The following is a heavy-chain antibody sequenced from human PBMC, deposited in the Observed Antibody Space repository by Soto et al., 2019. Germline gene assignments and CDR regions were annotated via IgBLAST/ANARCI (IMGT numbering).Heavy chain of an antibody. CDR1: GFSLSTRAVG. CDR2: IYWNDDK. Sequence: QITLKESGPTLVKPTQTLTLTCTFSGFSLSTRAVGVGWIRQPPGKALEWLALIYWNDDKRYSPSLKNRLTITKDNSKNLLVLTMTNMDPVDTATYYCAHRHELDSFDIWGQGTKVTVSS. CDR3: AHRHELDSFDI. D-gene: IGHD1-26*01. V-gene: IGHV2-5*01. J-gene: IGHJ3*02.